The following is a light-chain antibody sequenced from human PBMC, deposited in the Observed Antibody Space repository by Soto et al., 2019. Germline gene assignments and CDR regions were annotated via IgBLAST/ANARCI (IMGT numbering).Light chain of an antibody. J-gene: IGLJ2*01. Sequence: QAVVTQGPSLTVSPGGTVTLTCASSTGAVTSGYYVNWFQQKPGQAPTALIFSTTNKHSWTPARFSGSLLGGKAALTLSGVQPEDEADYYGLVYYGGLVVLGGGTKLTVL. CDR2: STT. CDR1: TGAVTSGYY. V-gene: IGLV7-43*01. CDR3: LVYYGGLVV.